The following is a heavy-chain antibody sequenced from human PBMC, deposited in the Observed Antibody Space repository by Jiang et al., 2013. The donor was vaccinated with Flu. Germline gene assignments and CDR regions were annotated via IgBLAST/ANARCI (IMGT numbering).Heavy chain of an antibody. J-gene: IGHJ4*02. CDR1: GDSVSSNSAA. D-gene: IGHD6-19*01. Sequence: SLTCAISGDSVSSNSAAWNWIRQSPSRGLEWLGRTYYRSKWYNDYAVSVKSRITINPDTSKNQFSLQLNSVTPEDTAVYYCARGEGVAVAGTGFDYWGQGTLVTVSS. CDR2: TYYRSKWYN. CDR3: ARGEGVAVAGTGFDY. V-gene: IGHV6-1*01.